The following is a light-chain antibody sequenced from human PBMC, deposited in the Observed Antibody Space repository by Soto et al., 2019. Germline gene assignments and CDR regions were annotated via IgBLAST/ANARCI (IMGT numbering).Light chain of an antibody. V-gene: IGKV3-20*01. CDR1: QSVSSSF. Sequence: EIVLTHSPGTLSLSPWEIATLSCRASQSVSSSFLAWYQQKPGQAPRLLIYGASSRATGIPDRFSGSGSGTDFTLTISRLEPGDFAVYYCHQYGSSPATFGQGTKVDIK. J-gene: IGKJ1*01. CDR3: HQYGSSPAT. CDR2: GAS.